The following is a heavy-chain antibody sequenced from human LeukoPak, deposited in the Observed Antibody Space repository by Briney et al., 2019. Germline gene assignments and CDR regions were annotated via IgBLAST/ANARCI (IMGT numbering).Heavy chain of an antibody. CDR3: ARDAPPYCSGGSCYSRY. J-gene: IGHJ4*02. CDR1: RFTFSSYW. CDR2: IKQDGSEK. Sequence: GGSLRLSCAASRFTFSSYWMSWVRQAPGKGLEWVANIKQDGSEKYYVDFVKGRFTISRDNAKNSLYLQMNRLRAEDTAVYYCARDAPPYCSGGSCYSRYWGQRALVTVSS. V-gene: IGHV3-7*01. D-gene: IGHD2-15*01.